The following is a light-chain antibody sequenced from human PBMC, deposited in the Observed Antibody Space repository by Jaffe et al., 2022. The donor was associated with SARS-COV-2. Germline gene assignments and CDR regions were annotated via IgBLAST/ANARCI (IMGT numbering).Light chain of an antibody. CDR2: GAS. J-gene: IGKJ2*01. CDR3: LQHASYPYT. Sequence: DIQMTQTPSSLSPSVGDRVTITCRASQDIGNDLIWYQQKPGKAPERLIYGASSLQSGVSSRFSGSGFGTAFTLTISSLQPEDYATYYCLQHASYPYTFGQGTTLEIK. CDR1: QDIGND. V-gene: IGKV1-17*01.